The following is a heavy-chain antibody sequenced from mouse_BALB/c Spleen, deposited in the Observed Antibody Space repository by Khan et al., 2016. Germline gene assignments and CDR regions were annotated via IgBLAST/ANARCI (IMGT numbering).Heavy chain of an antibody. Sequence: EVQLVESGGGLVQPKGSLKLSCAASGFTFNTYAMNWVRQAPGKGLEWVARIRSKSNNYATYYADSVKDRFTISRDDSQSMLYLQMSNLKTEDTAMYYCVRPYYGSSYGYFDVWGAGTTVTVSS. D-gene: IGHD1-1*01. CDR2: IRSKSNNYAT. CDR1: GFTFNTYA. CDR3: VRPYYGSSYGYFDV. V-gene: IGHV10-1*02. J-gene: IGHJ1*01.